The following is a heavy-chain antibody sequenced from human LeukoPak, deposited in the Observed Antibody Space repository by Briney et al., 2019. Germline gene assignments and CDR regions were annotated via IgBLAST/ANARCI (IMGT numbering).Heavy chain of an antibody. V-gene: IGHV1-69*01. CDR2: IIPIFGTA. Sequence: SVKASCKASGGTFSSYAISWVRQAPGQGLEWMGGIIPIFGTANYAQKFQGRVTITADESTSTAYMELSSLRSEDTAVYYCARIDDYSPNYYYYGMDVWGQGTTVTVSS. CDR1: GGTFSSYA. J-gene: IGHJ6*02. D-gene: IGHD4-11*01. CDR3: ARIDDYSPNYYYYGMDV.